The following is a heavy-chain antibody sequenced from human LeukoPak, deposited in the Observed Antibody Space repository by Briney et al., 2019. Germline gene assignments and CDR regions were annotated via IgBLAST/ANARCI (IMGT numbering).Heavy chain of an antibody. CDR2: IYYGGST. J-gene: IGHJ4*02. CDR1: GGSISGYY. CDR3: ARHGTDY. V-gene: IGHV4-59*08. Sequence: SETLSLTCTVSGGSISGYYWSWIRQPPGKGLEWIGYIYYGGSTNYNPSLKSRVTMSVVKSKNLFSLNLSSVTAADTAVYYCARHGTDYGGQGTLVTVSP.